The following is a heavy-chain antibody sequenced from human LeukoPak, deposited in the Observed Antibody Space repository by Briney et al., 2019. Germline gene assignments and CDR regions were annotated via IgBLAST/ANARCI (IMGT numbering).Heavy chain of an antibody. CDR3: ARDRGGYDYHPEAGFDY. V-gene: IGHV4-59*01. CDR1: GGSISSYY. D-gene: IGHD5-12*01. Sequence: PSETLSLTCTVSGGSISSYYWSWIRQPPGKGLEWIGYIYYSGSTNYDPSLKSRVTISVDTSKNQFSLKLSSVTAADTAVYYCARDRGGYDYHPEAGFDYWGQGTLVTASS. J-gene: IGHJ4*02. CDR2: IYYSGST.